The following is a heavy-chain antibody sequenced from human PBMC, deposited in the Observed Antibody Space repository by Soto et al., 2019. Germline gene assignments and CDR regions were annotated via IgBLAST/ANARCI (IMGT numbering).Heavy chain of an antibody. J-gene: IGHJ4*02. CDR1: GFTFSNYA. CDR2: LSFDGNNI. V-gene: IGHV3-30-3*01. CDR3: ARGPIGDAAMVTNYFDY. Sequence: GGSLRLSCAASGFTFSNYAIHWVRQASGKGLEWVAVLSFDGNNIHYADSVKGRFTVSRDNSKNTLFLQMNRLRTEDTALYYCARGPIGDAAMVTNYFDYWGQGTLVTVSS. D-gene: IGHD5-18*01.